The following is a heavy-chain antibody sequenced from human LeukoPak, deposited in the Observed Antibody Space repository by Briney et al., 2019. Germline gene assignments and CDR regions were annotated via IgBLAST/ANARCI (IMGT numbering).Heavy chain of an antibody. D-gene: IGHD3-3*01. CDR3: ARSGASVLRFLEWLPGSEDY. CDR1: GGTFSSYS. J-gene: IGHJ4*02. CDR2: IIPIFGTA. V-gene: IGHV1-69*13. Sequence: SVKVSCKASGGTFSSYSISWVRQAPGQGLEWMGGIIPIFGTANYAQKFQGRVTITADESTSTAYVELSSLRSEDTAVYYCARSGASVLRFLEWLPGSEDYWGQGTLVTVSS.